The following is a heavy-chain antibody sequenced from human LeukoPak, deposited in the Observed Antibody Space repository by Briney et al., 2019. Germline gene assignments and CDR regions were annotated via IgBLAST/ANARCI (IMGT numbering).Heavy chain of an antibody. Sequence: GGSLRLSCAASGFTFSSYAMHWVRQAPGKGLEWVAVMSYDGSNKFYADSVKGRFTISRDNSKNTLYLQMNSLRTEDTAVYYCAREAVPAASNWFNPWGQGTLVTVSS. V-gene: IGHV3-30-3*01. D-gene: IGHD2-2*01. CDR2: MSYDGSNK. J-gene: IGHJ5*02. CDR1: GFTFSSYA. CDR3: AREAVPAASNWFNP.